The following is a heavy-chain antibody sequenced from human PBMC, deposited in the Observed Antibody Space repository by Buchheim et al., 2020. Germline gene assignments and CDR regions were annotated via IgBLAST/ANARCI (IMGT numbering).Heavy chain of an antibody. CDR2: LWAGGSRQ. CDR1: GFSFGNFG. D-gene: IGHD3-22*01. Sequence: QVQLMESGGGVVQPGTSLRLSCAASGFSFGNFGIHWVRQAPGKGLEWVAVLWAGGSRQYYADSVKGRFTVSRDTPQTMSYLPMNSLRVDDTAVYYCARDIDTSGHYSWFDPWGPGTL. V-gene: IGHV3-33*01. CDR3: ARDIDTSGHYSWFDP. J-gene: IGHJ5*02.